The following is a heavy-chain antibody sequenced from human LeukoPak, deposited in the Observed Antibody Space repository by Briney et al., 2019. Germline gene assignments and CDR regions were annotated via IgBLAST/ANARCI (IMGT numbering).Heavy chain of an antibody. D-gene: IGHD4-11*01. Sequence: ASVKVSCKASGYTFNYYAVHWVRQAPGQRLEWMGWTNVGNDYTESSQKFQDRLTITSDTTATTVYMELSNLRSEDTAVYYCARDDFSTYPGLNYFDYWGREAWSPSPQ. CDR1: GYTFNYYA. CDR3: ARDDFSTYPGLNYFDY. CDR2: TNVGNDYT. V-gene: IGHV1-3*01. J-gene: IGHJ4*02.